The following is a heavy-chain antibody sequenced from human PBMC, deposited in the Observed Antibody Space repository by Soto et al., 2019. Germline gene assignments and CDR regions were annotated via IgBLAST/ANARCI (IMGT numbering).Heavy chain of an antibody. Sequence: GGSLRLSCAASGFTFDDYAMHWVRQAPGKGLQWVSGISWNSASTGYAESVRGRFTISRDNSKNSLYLQISSLRPEDTAMYYCVKDTKHMGTLGWFVSWGQGTLVTVSS. CDR1: GFTFDDYA. D-gene: IGHD6-19*01. CDR2: ISWNSAST. J-gene: IGHJ5*02. CDR3: VKDTKHMGTLGWFVS. V-gene: IGHV3-9*01.